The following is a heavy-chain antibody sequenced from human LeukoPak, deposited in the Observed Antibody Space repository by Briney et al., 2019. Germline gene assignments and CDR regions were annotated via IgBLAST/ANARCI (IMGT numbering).Heavy chain of an antibody. D-gene: IGHD3-22*01. J-gene: IGHJ4*02. Sequence: ASVKVSCKASGYTFTGRYMHWVRQAPGQGLGWMVWINPNSGGTNYAQKFQGRVTMTRDTSISTAYMELSSLRSDDTAVYYCARCYYYESSGYFDLDYWGQGTLVTVSS. CDR2: INPNSGGT. CDR3: ARCYYYESSGYFDLDY. CDR1: GYTFTGRY. V-gene: IGHV1-2*02.